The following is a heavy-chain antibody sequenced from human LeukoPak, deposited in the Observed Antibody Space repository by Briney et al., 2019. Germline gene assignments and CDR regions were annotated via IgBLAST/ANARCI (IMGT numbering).Heavy chain of an antibody. J-gene: IGHJ4*02. CDR3: ARWTEDGRPAGIAVAGFDY. CDR1: GDSITSYY. D-gene: IGHD6-19*01. Sequence: SETLSLTCTVPGDSITSYYWSWVRQPPGKGLEWIGYIYYSGSTNYSPSLKSRVTISIDTSKNQFSLKLSSVTAADTAVYYCARWTEDGRPAGIAVAGFDYWGQGTLVTVSS. CDR2: IYYSGST. V-gene: IGHV4-59*01.